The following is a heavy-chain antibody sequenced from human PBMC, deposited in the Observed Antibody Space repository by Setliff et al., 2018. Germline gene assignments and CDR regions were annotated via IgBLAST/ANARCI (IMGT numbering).Heavy chain of an antibody. CDR2: INAGNGNT. D-gene: IGHD6-13*01. CDR3: AREDRAASSYYYYYYCMDV. CDR1: GYTFTSYA. J-gene: IGHJ6*02. V-gene: IGHV1-3*01. Sequence: ASVKVSCKASGYTFTSYAFHWVRQAPGQRLEWMGWINAGNGNTEYSQKFQDRVSITRDTSASTAYMELSSLRSEDTAVYYCAREDRAASSYYYYYYCMDVWGQGTTVTVSS.